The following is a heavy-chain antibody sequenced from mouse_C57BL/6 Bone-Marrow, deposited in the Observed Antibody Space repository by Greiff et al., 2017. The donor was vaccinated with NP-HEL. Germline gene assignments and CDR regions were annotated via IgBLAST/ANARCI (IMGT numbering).Heavy chain of an antibody. D-gene: IGHD1-1*01. CDR1: GYAFSSYW. CDR2: IYPGDGDT. Sequence: VQLQQSGAELVKPGASVKISCKASGYAFSSYWMNWVKQRPGKGLEWIGQIYPGDGDTNYNGKFKGKATLTADKSSSTAYMQLSSLTSEDSAVYFCARSGGSSQYYFDYWGQGTTLTVSS. V-gene: IGHV1-80*01. CDR3: ARSGGSSQYYFDY. J-gene: IGHJ2*01.